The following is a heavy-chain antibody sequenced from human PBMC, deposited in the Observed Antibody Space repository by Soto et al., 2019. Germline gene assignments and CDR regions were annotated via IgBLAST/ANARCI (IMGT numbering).Heavy chain of an antibody. CDR2: IIPIFGTA. Sequence: QVQLVQSGAEVKKPGSSVKVSCKASGGTFNSYAISWVRQAPGQGLEWMGGIIPIFGTANYAQKFQGRVTITADKSTSTAYMELSSLRSEDTAVYYCARVPYYYDSSGYYFFDYWGQGTLVTVSS. CDR1: GGTFNSYA. CDR3: ARVPYYYDSSGYYFFDY. V-gene: IGHV1-69*06. J-gene: IGHJ4*02. D-gene: IGHD3-22*01.